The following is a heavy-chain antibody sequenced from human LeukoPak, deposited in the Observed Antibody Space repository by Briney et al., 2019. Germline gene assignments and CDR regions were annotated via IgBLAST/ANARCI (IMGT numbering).Heavy chain of an antibody. CDR2: INPYNNNT. CDR3: ARDNVGGSYPYYYYYGMDV. V-gene: IGHV1-18*01. D-gene: IGHD1-26*01. Sequence: GASVRVSCKASGYAFTNCYFDWVRQAPGQGLEWMGWINPYNNNTRYARKFLDRISLTTDSSTNTAYLELRSLSSDDTAVYFCARDNVGGSYPYYYYYGMDVWGQGTTVTVSS. CDR1: GYAFTNCY. J-gene: IGHJ6*02.